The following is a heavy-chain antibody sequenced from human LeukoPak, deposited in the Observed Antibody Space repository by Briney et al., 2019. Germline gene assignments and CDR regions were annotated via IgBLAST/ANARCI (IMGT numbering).Heavy chain of an antibody. D-gene: IGHD2-15*01. Sequence: GGSLRLSCAASGFTFSTYSMNWVCQTPWQWLDWVSPLSSSSTYVYYADSVKGRFTISRDNAKNSLYLQMNSLRAEDRAVYYWARVRCSGGGCFYNFVSWGEGSLVTVSS. J-gene: IGHJ4*02. CDR1: GFTFSTYS. CDR2: LSSSSTYV. V-gene: IGHV3-21*01. CDR3: ARVRCSGGGCFYNFVS.